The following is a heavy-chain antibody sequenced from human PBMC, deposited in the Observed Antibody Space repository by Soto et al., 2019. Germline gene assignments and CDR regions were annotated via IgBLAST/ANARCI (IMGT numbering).Heavy chain of an antibody. CDR3: ATASGRSWYNWFDP. CDR2: IVPLFGTT. J-gene: IGHJ5*02. Sequence: QVQLVQSGAEVKKPGSLVKVSCKASGGNFTSYAISWVRQAPGQGLEFMGGIVPLFGTTNYAHKFRGRVTVTADESTSTVYMEMSSLRSEDTAVYYCATASGRSWYNWFDPWGQGTLVTVST. D-gene: IGHD6-13*01. V-gene: IGHV1-69*01. CDR1: GGNFTSYA.